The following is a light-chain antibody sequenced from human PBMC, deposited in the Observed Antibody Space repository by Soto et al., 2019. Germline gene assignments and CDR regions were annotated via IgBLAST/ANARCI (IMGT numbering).Light chain of an antibody. Sequence: QSVLTQSPSASASLGASVKLTCTLSSGHSSYAIAWHQQQPEKGPRYLMKVNSDGSHIKGDGIPDRFSGSGSGAERYLTISSLQSEDEADYYCQTWGTGIRVFGGGTKLTVL. V-gene: IGLV4-69*01. CDR2: VNSDGSH. J-gene: IGLJ3*02. CDR1: SGHSSYA. CDR3: QTWGTGIRV.